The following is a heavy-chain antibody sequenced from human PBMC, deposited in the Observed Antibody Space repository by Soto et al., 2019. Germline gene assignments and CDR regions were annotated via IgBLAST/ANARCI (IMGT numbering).Heavy chain of an antibody. Sequence: PGGSLRLSCAASGFTFSSYAMGWVRQAPGKGLEWVSLISGGGRSTYYADSVKGRFTISRDNSKNTLYLEMNSLRAEDTAAYFCARDFNDYDFWSGYYTSFDYWGQGTLVTVSS. D-gene: IGHD3-3*01. V-gene: IGHV3-23*01. CDR1: GFTFSSYA. CDR2: ISGGGRST. CDR3: ARDFNDYDFWSGYYTSFDY. J-gene: IGHJ4*02.